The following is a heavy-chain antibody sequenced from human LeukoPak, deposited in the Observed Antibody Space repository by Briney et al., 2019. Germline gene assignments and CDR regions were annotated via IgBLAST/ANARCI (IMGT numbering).Heavy chain of an antibody. CDR1: GYTFTGYY. Sequence: GASVKVSCKASGYTFTGYYMHWVRQAPGQGLEWMGWINPNSGDTNYAQKLQGRVTMTTDTSTSTAYMELRGLRSDDTAVYYCARECLFHCPYYYYGMDVWGQGTTVTVSS. D-gene: IGHD3-22*01. V-gene: IGHV1-2*02. CDR3: ARECLFHCPYYYYGMDV. CDR2: INPNSGDT. J-gene: IGHJ6*02.